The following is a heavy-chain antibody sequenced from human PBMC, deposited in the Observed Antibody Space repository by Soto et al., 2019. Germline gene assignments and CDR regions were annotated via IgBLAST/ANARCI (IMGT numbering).Heavy chain of an antibody. D-gene: IGHD3-9*01. CDR1: GGTFKNYG. Sequence: QVQLVQSGAEVKKPGSSVKVSCRTSGGTFKNYGFSWVRQAPGQGLEWMGGIIPMFGTANYGQIFQGRLTITADESTSTAYMELSSLKSEGTAVYYCAGEVGGTGLHFWGQGTLVIVSS. CDR3: AGEVGGTGLHF. J-gene: IGHJ4*02. CDR2: IIPMFGTA. V-gene: IGHV1-69*12.